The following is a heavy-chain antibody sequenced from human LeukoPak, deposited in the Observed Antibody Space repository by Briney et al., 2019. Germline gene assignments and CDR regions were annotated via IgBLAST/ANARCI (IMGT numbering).Heavy chain of an antibody. D-gene: IGHD3-22*01. CDR2: INPNSGGP. CDR1: GYTITGYF. Sequence: ASVKVSCKASGYTITGYFIHWMRQAPGQGLEWMGRINPNSGGPNSAQKFQDRITMTRDTSISTAYMELSRLRSDDTAVYYCARGRGDDTVSYFDYWGQGTLVTVSS. V-gene: IGHV1-2*06. J-gene: IGHJ4*02. CDR3: ARGRGDDTVSYFDY.